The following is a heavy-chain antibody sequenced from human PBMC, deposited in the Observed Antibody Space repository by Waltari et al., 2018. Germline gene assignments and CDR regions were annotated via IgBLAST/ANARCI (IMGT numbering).Heavy chain of an antibody. V-gene: IGHV4-38-2*01. J-gene: IGHJ4*02. CDR2: IYHSGST. CDR3: ARGYSYHLLDY. CDR1: GYSISSGYY. Sequence: QVQLQESGPGLVKPSETLFLTCAVSGYSISSGYYWGWIRQPPGNGLEWIGSIYHSGSTYYNPTLKSRVTISVDTSKNQFSLKLSSVTAADTAVYYCARGYSYHLLDYWGQGTLVTVSS. D-gene: IGHD5-18*01.